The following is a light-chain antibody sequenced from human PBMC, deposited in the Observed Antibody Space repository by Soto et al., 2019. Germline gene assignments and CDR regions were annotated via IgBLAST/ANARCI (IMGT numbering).Light chain of an antibody. CDR2: LNSDGSH. J-gene: IGLJ2*01. CDR1: SGHSSYA. Sequence: QSVLTQSPSASASLGASVKLTCTLNSGHSSYAIAWHQQQPEKGPRYLMRLNSDGSHTKGDGIPDRFSGSSSGTERFLTISRLQSEDEADHYCQTWDTGIWVFGGGTKLTVL. V-gene: IGLV4-69*01. CDR3: QTWDTGIWV.